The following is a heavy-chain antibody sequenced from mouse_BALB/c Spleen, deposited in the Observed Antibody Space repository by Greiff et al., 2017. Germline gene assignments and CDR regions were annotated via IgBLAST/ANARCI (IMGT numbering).Heavy chain of an antibody. J-gene: IGHJ4*01. CDR1: GYTFTSYT. D-gene: IGHD2-1*01. CDR2: INPSSGYT. Sequence: VQLQQSAAELARPGASVKMSCKASGYTFTSYTMHWVKQRPGQGLEWIGYINPSSGYTEYNQKFKDKTTLTADKSSSTAYMQLSSLTSEDSAVYYCARTGGNPYYYAMDYWGQGTSVTVSS. CDR3: ARTGGNPYYYAMDY. V-gene: IGHV1-4*02.